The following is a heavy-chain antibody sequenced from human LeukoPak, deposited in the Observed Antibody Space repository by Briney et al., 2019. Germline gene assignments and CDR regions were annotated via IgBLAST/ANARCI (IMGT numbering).Heavy chain of an antibody. D-gene: IGHD6-6*01. CDR2: ISSSSTI. J-gene: IGHJ4*02. CDR3: ARVIDSSSSGEDY. Sequence: SGGSLRLSCAASGFTFSSYSMNWVRQAPGKGLEWVSYISSSSTIYYADSVKGRFTISRDNAKNSLYLQMSSLRAEDTAVYYCARVIDSSSSGEDYWGQGTLVTVSS. V-gene: IGHV3-48*01. CDR1: GFTFSSYS.